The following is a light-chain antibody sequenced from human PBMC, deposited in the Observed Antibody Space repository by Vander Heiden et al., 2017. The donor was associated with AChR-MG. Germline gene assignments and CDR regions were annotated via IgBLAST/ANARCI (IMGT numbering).Light chain of an antibody. J-gene: IGKJ1*01. CDR1: QSVSSSY. CDR2: GTS. Sequence: EIVLTQSPGTLSLSPGERVTLSCRASQSVSSSYLAWYQQKPDQAPRLLIYGTSSRATGIPDRFSGSGSGTDFTLTISRLEPEDFAVYYCQQYGSSPRTFGQGTKVETK. V-gene: IGKV3-20*01. CDR3: QQYGSSPRT.